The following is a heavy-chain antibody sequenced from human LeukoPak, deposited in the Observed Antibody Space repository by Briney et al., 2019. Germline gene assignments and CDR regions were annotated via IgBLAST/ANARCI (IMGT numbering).Heavy chain of an antibody. Sequence: GASVKVSCKASGYTFTGYYMHWVRQAPGQGLEWMGWVNPNSGGTNYAQKFQGRVTMTRDTSISTAYMELSRLRSDDTAVYYCARIRKQLAYYYYYYYMDVWGKGTTVTISS. J-gene: IGHJ6*03. CDR2: VNPNSGGT. D-gene: IGHD6-13*01. CDR1: GYTFTGYY. V-gene: IGHV1-2*02. CDR3: ARIRKQLAYYYYYYYMDV.